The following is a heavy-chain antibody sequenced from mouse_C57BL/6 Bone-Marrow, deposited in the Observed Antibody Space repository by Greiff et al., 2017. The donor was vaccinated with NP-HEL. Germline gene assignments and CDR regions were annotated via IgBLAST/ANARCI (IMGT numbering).Heavy chain of an antibody. CDR1: GYTFTSYW. D-gene: IGHD3-2*02. CDR2: IDPSDSYT. Sequence: QVQLQQPGAELVMPGASVKLSCKASGYTFTSYWMHWVKQRPGQGLEWIGEIDPSDSYTNYNQKFKGKSTLTVDKSSSTAYMQLSSLTSEASAVYYCAREAQASYYAMDYWGQGTSVTVSS. J-gene: IGHJ4*01. CDR3: AREAQASYYAMDY. V-gene: IGHV1-69*01.